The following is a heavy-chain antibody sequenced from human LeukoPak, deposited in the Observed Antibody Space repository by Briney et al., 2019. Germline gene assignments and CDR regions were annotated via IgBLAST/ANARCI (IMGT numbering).Heavy chain of an antibody. Sequence: GGSLRLSCAASGFTVSTNYMTWVRQAPGKGLECVSVIYTGDNTYYADSVKGRFTISRDNSKNTLYLQMNSLRAEDTAVYYCARVRGSGKYYYYYMDVWGKGTTVTISS. CDR2: IYTGDNT. V-gene: IGHV3-53*01. CDR3: ARVRGSGKYYYYYMDV. D-gene: IGHD3-10*01. CDR1: GFTVSTNY. J-gene: IGHJ6*03.